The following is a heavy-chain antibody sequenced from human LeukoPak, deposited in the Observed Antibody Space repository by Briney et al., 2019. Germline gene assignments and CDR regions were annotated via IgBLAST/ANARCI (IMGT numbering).Heavy chain of an antibody. CDR3: ARDNSVGDNAWWFDP. CDR1: GYTFIRHW. D-gene: IGHD1-26*01. CDR2: INPTGTAT. V-gene: IGHV1-46*01. J-gene: IGHJ5*02. Sequence: ASVKVSCKAYGYTFIRHWMHWVRLAPGQGLEWVGLINPTGTATLYAQKFQGRVTLTRDMSTSTDYMELRSLKSEDTAIYYCARDNSVGDNAWWFDPWGQGTLVTVSS.